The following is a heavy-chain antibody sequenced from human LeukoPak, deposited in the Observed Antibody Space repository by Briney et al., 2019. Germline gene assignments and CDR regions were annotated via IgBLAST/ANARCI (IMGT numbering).Heavy chain of an antibody. CDR1: GFTFSSYG. CDR3: AKSAEMATIKEDYFDY. D-gene: IGHD5-24*01. Sequence: PGRSLRLSCAASGFTFSSYGMHWVRQAPGKGLEWVAVISYDGSNKYYADSVKGRFTISRDNSKNTLYLQMNSLRAEDTAVYYCAKSAEMATIKEDYFDYWGQGTLVTVSS. J-gene: IGHJ4*02. CDR2: ISYDGSNK. V-gene: IGHV3-30*18.